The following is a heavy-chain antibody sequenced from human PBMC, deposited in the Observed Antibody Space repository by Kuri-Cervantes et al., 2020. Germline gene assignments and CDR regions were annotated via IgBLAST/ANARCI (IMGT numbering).Heavy chain of an antibody. CDR1: GFTFSSYA. V-gene: IGHV3-30-3*01. J-gene: IGHJ6*03. CDR2: ISYDGSNK. Sequence: GESLKISCAASGFTFSSYAMHWVRQAPGKGLEWVAVISYDGSNKYYADSVKGRFTISRDNAKNSLYLQMNSLRAEDTAVYYCARADYQLLIRKPYYYMDVWGRGTTVTVSS. D-gene: IGHD2-2*01. CDR3: ARADYQLLIRKPYYYMDV.